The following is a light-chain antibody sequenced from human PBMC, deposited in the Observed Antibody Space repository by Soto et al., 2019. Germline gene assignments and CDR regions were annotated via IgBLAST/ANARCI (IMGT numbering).Light chain of an antibody. Sequence: QSVLTQPASVSGAPGQRVTISCTGGSCNIGAGYDEHWYQQLPGTAPKLLIYGNSNRPSGVPDRFSGSKSGTSASLAITGLQAEDEADYYCHSYDSSLSGSVVFGGGTQLTVL. CDR2: GNS. CDR3: HSYDSSLSGSVV. J-gene: IGLJ2*01. CDR1: SCNIGAGYD. V-gene: IGLV1-40*01.